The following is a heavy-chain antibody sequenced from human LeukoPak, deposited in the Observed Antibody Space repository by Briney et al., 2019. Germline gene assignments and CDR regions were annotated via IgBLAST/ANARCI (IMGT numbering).Heavy chain of an antibody. CDR2: ISGSGGST. D-gene: IGHD3-22*01. J-gene: IGHJ4*02. CDR1: GFTFSSYA. Sequence: GGSLRLSCAASGFTFSSYAMSWVRQAPGKGLEWDSAISGSGGSTYYADSVKGRFTISRDNSKNTLYLQMNSLRAEDTAVYYCAKDNYYDSSGYYAYWGQGTLVTVSS. V-gene: IGHV3-23*01. CDR3: AKDNYYDSSGYYAY.